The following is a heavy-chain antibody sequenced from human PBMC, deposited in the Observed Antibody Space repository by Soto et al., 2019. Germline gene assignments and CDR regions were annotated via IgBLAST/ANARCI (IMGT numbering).Heavy chain of an antibody. J-gene: IGHJ4*02. CDR3: ARDPRDYGDYVPNDY. CDR1: GFTFSSYS. Sequence: GGSLRLSCAASGFTFSSYSMNWVRQAPGKGLEWVSSISSSSSYIYYADSVKGRFTISRDNAKNSLYLQMNSLRAEDAAVYYCARDPRDYGDYVPNDYWGQGTLVTVSS. CDR2: ISSSSSYI. V-gene: IGHV3-21*01. D-gene: IGHD4-17*01.